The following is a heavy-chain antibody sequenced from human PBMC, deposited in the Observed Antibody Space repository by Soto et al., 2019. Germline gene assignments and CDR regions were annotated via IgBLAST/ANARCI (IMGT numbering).Heavy chain of an antibody. V-gene: IGHV3-23*01. CDR2: ISGSGGST. CDR3: AKSSGWARYYFDY. Sequence: PGGSLKLSCAASGFTFSSYAMSWVRQAPGKGLEWVSAISGSGGSTYYADSVKGRFTISRDNSKNTLYLQMNSLRAEDTAVYYCAKSSGWARYYFDYWGQGTLVTVSS. D-gene: IGHD6-19*01. CDR1: GFTFSSYA. J-gene: IGHJ4*02.